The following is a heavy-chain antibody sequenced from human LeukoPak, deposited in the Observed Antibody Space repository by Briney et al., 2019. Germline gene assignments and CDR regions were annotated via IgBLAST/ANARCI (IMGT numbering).Heavy chain of an antibody. J-gene: IGHJ4*02. V-gene: IGHV3-33*01. CDR2: ICYDGSDK. Sequence: GGSLRLSCAASGFNFSNYGMHWVRQAPGKGLEWVAVICYDGSDKYYADSVQGRFTISRDNSKNTLYVQMNSLRAEDTAVYYCARDLFGGEAFDYWGQGTLVSVSS. CDR1: GFNFSNYG. CDR3: ARDLFGGEAFDY. D-gene: IGHD3-10*02.